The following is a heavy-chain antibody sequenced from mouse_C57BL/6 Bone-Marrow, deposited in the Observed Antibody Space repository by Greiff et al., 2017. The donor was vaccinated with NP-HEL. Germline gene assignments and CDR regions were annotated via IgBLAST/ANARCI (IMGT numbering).Heavy chain of an antibody. CDR3: ASPIYYYGSKAMDY. D-gene: IGHD1-1*01. V-gene: IGHV2-2*01. Sequence: VQRVESGPGLVQPSQSLSITCTVSGFSLTSYGVHWVRQSPGKGLEWLGVIWSGGSTDYNAAFISRLSISKDNSKSQVFFKMNSLQADDTAIYYCASPIYYYGSKAMDYWGQGTSVTVSS. CDR1: GFSLTSYG. CDR2: IWSGGST. J-gene: IGHJ4*01.